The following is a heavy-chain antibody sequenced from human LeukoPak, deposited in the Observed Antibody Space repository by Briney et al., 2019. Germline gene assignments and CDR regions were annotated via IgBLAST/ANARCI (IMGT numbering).Heavy chain of an antibody. CDR2: ISGSGGGT. Sequence: GRSLRLSCAASGFTFSTYAMSWVRQAPGKGLEWVSAISGSGGGTYYADSVEGRFTTSRDNSKNTLYLQMNNLRAEDTAIYYCARYGDYQFGVLHWFDPWGQGTLVTGSS. CDR3: ARYGDYQFGVLHWFDP. CDR1: GFTFSTYA. V-gene: IGHV3-23*01. J-gene: IGHJ5*02. D-gene: IGHD4-17*01.